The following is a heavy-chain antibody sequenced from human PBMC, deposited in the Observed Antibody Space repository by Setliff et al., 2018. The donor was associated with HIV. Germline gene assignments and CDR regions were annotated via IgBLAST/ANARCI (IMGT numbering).Heavy chain of an antibody. CDR3: ARHIIPYYYDSSGTYYFDY. CDR2: IFNDGRT. J-gene: IGHJ4*02. D-gene: IGHD3-22*01. CDR1: GGFISSSSYY. Sequence: SETLSLTCTVSGGFISSSSYYWGWIRQPPGKGLEWIGSIFNDGRTYYNPSLKSRITIPMDTSTNQFSLKLSSVTAADTAVYYCARHIIPYYYDSSGTYYFDYWGRGTLVTVSS. V-gene: IGHV4-39*01.